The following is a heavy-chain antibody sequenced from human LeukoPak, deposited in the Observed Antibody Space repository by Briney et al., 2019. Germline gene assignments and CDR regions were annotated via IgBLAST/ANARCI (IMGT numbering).Heavy chain of an antibody. CDR2: IYYSGST. J-gene: IGHJ4*02. CDR3: ARTSSSGLVGGYYFDY. V-gene: IGHV4-39*07. CDR1: GGSISSGSYY. Sequence: SETLSLTCTVSGGSISSGSYYWSWIRQPPGKGLEWIGSIYYSGSTYYNPSLKSRVTISVDTSKNQFSLKLSSVTAADTAVYYCARTSSSGLVGGYYFDYWGQGTLVTVSS. D-gene: IGHD6-19*01.